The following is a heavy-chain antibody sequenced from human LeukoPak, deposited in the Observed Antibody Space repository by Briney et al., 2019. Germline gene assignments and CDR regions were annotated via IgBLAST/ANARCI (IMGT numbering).Heavy chain of an antibody. CDR2: INPNSGGT. V-gene: IGHV1-2*04. CDR3: ARGHSVDIVVTMFSWASRAQKNDAFDI. J-gene: IGHJ3*02. CDR1: GYTFTGYY. Sequence: ASVTVSCKASGYTFTGYYMHWVRQAPGQGLEWMGWINPNSGGTNYAQKFHGWVTMTRETSISKAYMELSGLRSDDTAVYYCARGHSVDIVVTMFSWASRAQKNDAFDIWGQGTMVTVSS. D-gene: IGHD5-12*01.